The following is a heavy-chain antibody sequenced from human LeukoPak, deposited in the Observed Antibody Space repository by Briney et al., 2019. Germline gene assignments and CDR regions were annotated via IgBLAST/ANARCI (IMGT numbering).Heavy chain of an antibody. Sequence: GASVKVSCKASGYTFTSYDINWVRQATGQGLEWMGWMNPNSGNTGYAQRFQGRVTMTRNTSISTAYMELSSLRSEDTAVYYCARVNKSTNRGTLFDPWGQGTLVTVSS. CDR1: GYTFTSYD. J-gene: IGHJ5*02. D-gene: IGHD2/OR15-2a*01. V-gene: IGHV1-8*01. CDR2: MNPNSGNT. CDR3: ARVNKSTNRGTLFDP.